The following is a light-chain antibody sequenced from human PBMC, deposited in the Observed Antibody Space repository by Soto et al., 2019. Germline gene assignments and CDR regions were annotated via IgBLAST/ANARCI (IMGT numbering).Light chain of an antibody. J-gene: IGKJ5*01. V-gene: IGKV1-33*01. CDR1: QDISNY. CDR3: QQYSHLIT. CDR2: DAS. Sequence: DIQMTQSPSSMSASVGDRVTITCQASQDISNYFNWYQQKLGKAPKLLIYDASNLETGVPSRFSGSGSGKDFPFTISSLQPEDIAPDDCQQYSHLITFGQGTRLEIK.